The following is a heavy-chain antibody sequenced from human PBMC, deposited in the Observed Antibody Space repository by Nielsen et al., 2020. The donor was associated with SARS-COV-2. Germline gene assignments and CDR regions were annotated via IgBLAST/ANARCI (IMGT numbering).Heavy chain of an antibody. D-gene: IGHD6-13*01. CDR3: ARLGGAGDFDF. J-gene: IGHJ4*02. CDR1: GFTFHDYG. Sequence: GGSLRLSCAASGFTFHDYGMHWVRQAPGKGLEWVSGVSWNSDRIVYADSVKGRFTISRDNAKNSLYLQMNSLRGEDTAMYYCARLGGAGDFDFWGQGTLVTVSS. CDR2: VSWNSDRI. V-gene: IGHV3-9*01.